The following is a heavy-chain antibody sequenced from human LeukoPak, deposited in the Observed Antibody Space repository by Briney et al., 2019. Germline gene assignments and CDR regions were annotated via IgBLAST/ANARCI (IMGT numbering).Heavy chain of an antibody. CDR2: VHHRGRT. J-gene: IGHJ4*02. CDR1: GYSLTTNYS. CDR3: ARLANYVPVY. Sequence: SETLSLTCSVSGYSLTTNYSWGWIRQPPGKGLEWIGSVHHRGRTFYNPSLKSRLTISLETSKNHFSLKLTSVTSADPAVYYCARLANYVPVYWGQGTLVIVSS. V-gene: IGHV4-38-2*01. D-gene: IGHD1-7*01.